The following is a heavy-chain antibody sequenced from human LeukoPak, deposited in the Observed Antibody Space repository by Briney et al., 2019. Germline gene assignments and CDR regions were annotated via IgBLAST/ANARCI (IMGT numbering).Heavy chain of an antibody. CDR3: ARDRTGWASDY. J-gene: IGHJ4*02. D-gene: IGHD1-14*01. Sequence: SETLSLTCAVYGGSFSGYYWSWIRQPPGKGLEWIGSIYHSGRTFYNPSLNSRVTISLDTSNNQFSLKLTSVTAADTAVYYCARDRTGWASDYWGQGTLVTVSS. V-gene: IGHV4-34*01. CDR2: IYHSGRT. CDR1: GGSFSGYY.